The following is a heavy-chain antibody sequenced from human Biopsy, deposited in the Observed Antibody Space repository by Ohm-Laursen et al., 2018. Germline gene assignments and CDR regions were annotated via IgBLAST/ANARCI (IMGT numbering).Heavy chain of an antibody. D-gene: IGHD2-15*01. Sequence: SSVKVSCKASGYNFDIYPLFWVRQAPGQGFEWMGGIVPLFETTDSAQKFQGRVTITADRSTTTAYIELSGLTSEDTAIYYCAKAWQTSGEYVVPRHFDSWGQGTRVTVSS. CDR3: AKAWQTSGEYVVPRHFDS. J-gene: IGHJ4*02. CDR2: IVPLFETT. V-gene: IGHV1-69*06. CDR1: GYNFDIYP.